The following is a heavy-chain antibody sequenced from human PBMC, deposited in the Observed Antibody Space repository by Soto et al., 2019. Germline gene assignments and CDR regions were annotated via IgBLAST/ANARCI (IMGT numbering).Heavy chain of an antibody. V-gene: IGHV3-66*01. CDR3: ARASSNYYDSSGYLYFLDY. D-gene: IGHD3-22*01. CDR2: IYSGGST. CDR1: GFTVSSNY. Sequence: EVQLVESGGGLVQPGGSLRLSCAASGFTVSSNYMSWVRQAPGKGLEWVSVIYSGGSTYYADSVKGRFTISRDNSKNTLYLQMNSLRAEETAVYYCARASSNYYDSSGYLYFLDYWGQGTLVTVSS. J-gene: IGHJ4*02.